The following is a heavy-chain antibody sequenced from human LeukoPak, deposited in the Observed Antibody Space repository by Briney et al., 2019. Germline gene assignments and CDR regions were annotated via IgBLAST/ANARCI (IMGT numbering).Heavy chain of an antibody. D-gene: IGHD1-26*01. Sequence: GESLQISCKGSEYMFTTYWISWVRQMPGKGLEWMGRIDPSDSYSHYSPSFQGHVLMSVDKSISTAYLQWSSLKASDTAMYYCTSEPSYSGSYQFDYWGQGTLVTVSS. J-gene: IGHJ4*02. CDR1: EYMFTTYW. CDR3: TSEPSYSGSYQFDY. V-gene: IGHV5-10-1*01. CDR2: IDPSDSYS.